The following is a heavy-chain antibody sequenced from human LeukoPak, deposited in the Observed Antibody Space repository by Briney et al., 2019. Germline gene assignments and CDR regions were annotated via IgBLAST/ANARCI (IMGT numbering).Heavy chain of an antibody. CDR2: ISYDGSNK. D-gene: IGHD6-13*01. CDR1: GFTFGSYT. Sequence: GGSLRLSCAASGFTFGSYTMSWVRQAPGKGLEWVAVISYDGSNKYYADSVKGRFTISRDNSKNTLYLQMNSLRAEDTAVYYCAPGPSEQLEFRFDYWGQGTLVTVSS. CDR3: APGPSEQLEFRFDY. J-gene: IGHJ4*02. V-gene: IGHV3-30*04.